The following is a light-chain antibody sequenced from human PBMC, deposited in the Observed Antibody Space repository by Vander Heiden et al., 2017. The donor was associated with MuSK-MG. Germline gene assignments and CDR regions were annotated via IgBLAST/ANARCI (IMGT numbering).Light chain of an antibody. CDR1: HNINNF. Sequence: DMQMTQSPSSLSASVGDRVTNTCRSSHNINNFLNWYQQQPGKAPNLLIYGASSLQSWVPSRFSGSGSGTDFTLTITNLQPEDFATYFCQQSHCTPRTFGQGTKLDIK. CDR3: QQSHCTPRT. CDR2: GAS. V-gene: IGKV1-39*01. J-gene: IGKJ2*01.